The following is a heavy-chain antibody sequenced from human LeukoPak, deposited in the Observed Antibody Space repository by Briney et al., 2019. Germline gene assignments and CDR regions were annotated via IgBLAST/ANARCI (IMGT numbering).Heavy chain of an antibody. CDR2: IYTGGYT. J-gene: IGHJ4*02. CDR1: GGSISTYY. CDR3: ARAYYDYVWGSYRPYFDY. V-gene: IGHV4-4*07. D-gene: IGHD3-16*02. Sequence: PSETLSLTCTVSGGSISTYYWNWIRQPAGKGLEWIGRIYTGGYTNYNPSVKSRVTMSVDTSKNQFSLKLSSVTAADTAVYYCARAYYDYVWGSYRPYFDYWGQGTLVTVSS.